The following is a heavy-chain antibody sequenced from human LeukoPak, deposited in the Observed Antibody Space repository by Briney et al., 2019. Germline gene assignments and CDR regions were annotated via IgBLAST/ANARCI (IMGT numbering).Heavy chain of an antibody. CDR1: GYTFTGYH. D-gene: IGHD6-13*01. CDR2: INPYSGDT. J-gene: IGHJ4*02. Sequence: ASVKVSCKASGYTFTGYHIHWVRQAPGQGLEWMGRINPYSGDTNFAQKFQGRVTMTRDTSITTAYMDLSSLTPDDTAVYFCARDQGSLTKSWYTGYWGQGTQVTVSS. CDR3: ARDQGSLTKSWYTGY. V-gene: IGHV1-2*06.